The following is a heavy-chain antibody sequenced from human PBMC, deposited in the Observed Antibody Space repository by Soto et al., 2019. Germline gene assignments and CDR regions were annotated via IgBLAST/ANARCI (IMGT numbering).Heavy chain of an antibody. D-gene: IGHD3-9*01. CDR1: GFLFYNYA. Sequence: EVQLLESGGGLVQPGGSLRLSCAASGFLFYNYAMSWVRHAPGKALEWVSSLRCSRDKTDYADSVKGRFTISRGNSRNRLSRELNSLRADDPGIYYCAKSKSDWARIYSGMDLWGQGTTVNVFS. J-gene: IGHJ6*02. CDR2: LRCSRDKT. V-gene: IGHV3-23*01. CDR3: AKSKSDWARIYSGMDL.